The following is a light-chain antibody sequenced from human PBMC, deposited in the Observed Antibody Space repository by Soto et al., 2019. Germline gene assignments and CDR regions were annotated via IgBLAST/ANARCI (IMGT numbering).Light chain of an antibody. J-gene: IGLJ2*01. Sequence: QSVLTQPRSVSGSPGQSVTISCTGTSSDVGGYNYVSWYQQHPGKAPKLLISDVSKRPSGVPDRFSGSKSGNTASLTISGRQAEDEADYYCCSYAGGYTLVFGGGTKLTVL. CDR1: SSDVGGYNY. V-gene: IGLV2-11*01. CDR3: CSYAGGYTLV. CDR2: DVS.